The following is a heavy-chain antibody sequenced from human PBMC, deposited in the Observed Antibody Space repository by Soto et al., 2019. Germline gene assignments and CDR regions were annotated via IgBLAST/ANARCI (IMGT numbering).Heavy chain of an antibody. D-gene: IGHD5-12*01. J-gene: IGHJ4*02. CDR2: IFSSGST. V-gene: IGHV4-4*07. CDR1: GGSINTFY. Sequence: SETLSLTCTVSGGSINTFYWSWVRQPAGKGLEWIGRIFSSGSTSFNPSLESRVAMSVDTSKNHFSLNLSSVTAADMAVYYCAREGSYSAYNFAHGIQLWSFDFWGQGAPVTVSS. CDR3: AREGSYSAYNFAHGIQLWSFDF.